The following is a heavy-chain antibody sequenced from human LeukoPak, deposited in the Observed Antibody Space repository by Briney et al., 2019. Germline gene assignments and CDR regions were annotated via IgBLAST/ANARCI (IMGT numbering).Heavy chain of an antibody. Sequence: ASVKVSCKTAASTFIANYMQWVRLAPGQGLEWMGWINPNIGDTNYAQKFQGRVTMTRDTSISTAYMEVSRLRSDDTAVYYCSRGTGNYCFDYWGQGTLVTVSS. CDR1: ASTFIANY. J-gene: IGHJ4*02. CDR3: SRGTGNYCFDY. D-gene: IGHD2-8*02. CDR2: INPNIGDT. V-gene: IGHV1-2*02.